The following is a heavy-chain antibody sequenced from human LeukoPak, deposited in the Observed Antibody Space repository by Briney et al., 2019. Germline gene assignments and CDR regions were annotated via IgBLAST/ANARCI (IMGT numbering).Heavy chain of an antibody. CDR3: ARASFSGSSWTFFDY. D-gene: IGHD6-13*01. CDR2: IIPIFGTA. J-gene: IGHJ4*02. CDR1: GYTFTSYG. V-gene: IGHV1-69*05. Sequence: GASVKVSCKASGYTFTSYGISWVRQAPGQGLEWMGGIIPIFGTANYAQKFQGRVTITTDESTSTAYMELSSLRSEDTAVYYCARASFSGSSWTFFDYWGQGTLVTVSS.